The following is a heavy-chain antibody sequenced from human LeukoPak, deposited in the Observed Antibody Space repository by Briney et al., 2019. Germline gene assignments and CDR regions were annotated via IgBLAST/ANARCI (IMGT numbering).Heavy chain of an antibody. CDR2: IIPIIGMT. V-gene: IGHV1-69*04. D-gene: IGHD2-21*01. CDR1: GGSFFTYG. J-gene: IGHJ4*02. Sequence: SVKVSCKASGGSFFTYGVSWVRQAPGQGLEWMGRIIPIIGMTNYAEKFQGRVTITADKSTSTAYMELSSLRSEDTAVYYRARPAPTNGLDHWGQGTLVTVSS. CDR3: ARPAPTNGLDH.